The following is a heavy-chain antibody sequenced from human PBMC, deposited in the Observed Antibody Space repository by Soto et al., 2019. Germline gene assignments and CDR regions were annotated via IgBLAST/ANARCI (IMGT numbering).Heavy chain of an antibody. J-gene: IGHJ3*02. Sequence: QVQLQESGPGLVKPSETLSLTCTVSGGSISSYYWSWIRQPPGKGLEWIGYIYYSGSTNYNPSLKSRVTISVDTSKNQFSLKLSSVTAADTAVYYCARRDYVYAFDIWGQGTMVTVSS. CDR2: IYYSGST. D-gene: IGHD4-17*01. V-gene: IGHV4-59*08. CDR1: GGSISSYY. CDR3: ARRDYVYAFDI.